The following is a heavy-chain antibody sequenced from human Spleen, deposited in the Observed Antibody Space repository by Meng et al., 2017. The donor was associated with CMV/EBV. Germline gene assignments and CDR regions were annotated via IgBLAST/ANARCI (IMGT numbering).Heavy chain of an antibody. J-gene: IGHJ4*02. V-gene: IGHV4-39*07. CDR1: GGSISSSSYY. Sequence: SETLSLTCTVSGGSISSSSYYWGWIRQPPGKGLEWIGSIYYSGSTYYNPSLKSRVTISVDTSKNQFSLKLSSVTAADTAVYYCARGSWVYSDDDETTGHDYWGPGTLVTVSS. CDR2: IYYSGST. CDR3: ARGSWVYSDDDETTGHDY. D-gene: IGHD5-12*01.